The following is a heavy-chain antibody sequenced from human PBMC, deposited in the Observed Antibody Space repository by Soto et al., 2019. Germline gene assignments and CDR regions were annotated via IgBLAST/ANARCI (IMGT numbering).Heavy chain of an antibody. Sequence: PSETLSLTCAVYGGSFSGYYWGWIRQPPGKGLEWIGEINHSGSTNYNPSLKSRVTISVDTSKNQFSLKLSSVTAADTAVYYCAIDFHDYGDYASYWGQGTLVIVSS. J-gene: IGHJ4*02. CDR1: GGSFSGYY. CDR3: AIDFHDYGDYASY. D-gene: IGHD4-17*01. CDR2: INHSGST. V-gene: IGHV4-34*01.